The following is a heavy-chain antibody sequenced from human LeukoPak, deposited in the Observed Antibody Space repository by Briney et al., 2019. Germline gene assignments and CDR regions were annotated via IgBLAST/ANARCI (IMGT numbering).Heavy chain of an antibody. Sequence: PGGSLRLSCAASGFTFSDYYMSWIRQAPGKGLEWVAVIWYDGSNKYYADSVKGRFTISRDNSKNTLYLQMNSLRAEDTAVYYCARDLCSSTSCYVFDYWGQGTLVTVSS. J-gene: IGHJ4*02. D-gene: IGHD2-2*01. CDR1: GFTFSDYY. CDR3: ARDLCSSTSCYVFDY. CDR2: IWYDGSNK. V-gene: IGHV3-33*08.